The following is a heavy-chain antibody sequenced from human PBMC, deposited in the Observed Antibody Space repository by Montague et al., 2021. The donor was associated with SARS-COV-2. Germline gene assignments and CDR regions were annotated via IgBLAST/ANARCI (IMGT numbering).Heavy chain of an antibody. V-gene: IGHV3-7*03. D-gene: IGHD3-10*01. CDR1: GFAFSSYW. Sequence: SLRLSCAASGFAFSSYWMTWVRQAPGKGLEWVAHIKQDGSGEYYMDSVKGRFTISRDNGKNSVFLQMNSLRAEDTAVYYCASTGSASYWGQGTLVTVSS. CDR3: ASTGSASY. CDR2: IKQDGSGE. J-gene: IGHJ4*02.